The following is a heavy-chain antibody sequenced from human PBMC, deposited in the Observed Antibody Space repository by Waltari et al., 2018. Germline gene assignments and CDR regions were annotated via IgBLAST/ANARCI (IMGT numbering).Heavy chain of an antibody. CDR2: VDPKGGAT. Sequence: QLQMVQSGAEMKQPGASVMVTCKASGYSFTAYYVHWVRQAPGEGLEWMGRVDPKGGATNYAQKLQGRVSMTADTSISTVYMELTRLTSDDTAVYFCARGSGSQAGLWGQGTLVTVSS. CDR1: GYSFTAYY. CDR3: ARGSGSQAGL. J-gene: IGHJ4*02. V-gene: IGHV1-2*06. D-gene: IGHD1-26*01.